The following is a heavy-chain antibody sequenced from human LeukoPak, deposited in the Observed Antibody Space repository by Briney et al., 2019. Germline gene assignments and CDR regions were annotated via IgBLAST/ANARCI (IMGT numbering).Heavy chain of an antibody. V-gene: IGHV3-7*03. CDR2: IKQDGSEK. CDR1: GVTFSRYW. Sequence: GGSLRLSCAASGVTFSRYWMSWVRQAPGKGLEWVVNIKQDGSEKYYVDSVKGRFTISRDNSKSSLYLQMNSLRAEDTAVYYCARIGAAGVDSWGLGTLVTVSS. CDR3: ARIGAAGVDS. D-gene: IGHD6-13*01. J-gene: IGHJ4*02.